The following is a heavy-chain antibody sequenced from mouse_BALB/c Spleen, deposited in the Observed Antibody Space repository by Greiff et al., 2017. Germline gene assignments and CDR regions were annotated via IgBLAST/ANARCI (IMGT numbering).Heavy chain of an antibody. Sequence: QVQLKESGAELMKPGASVKISCKATGYTFSRYWIEWVKQRPGHGLEWIGEILPGSGSTNYNEKFKGKATFTADTSSNTAYMQLSSLTSEDSAVYYCARGEFITTARGFAYWGQGTLVTVSA. CDR1: GYTFSRYW. CDR2: ILPGSGST. D-gene: IGHD1-2*01. CDR3: ARGEFITTARGFAY. V-gene: IGHV1-9*01. J-gene: IGHJ3*01.